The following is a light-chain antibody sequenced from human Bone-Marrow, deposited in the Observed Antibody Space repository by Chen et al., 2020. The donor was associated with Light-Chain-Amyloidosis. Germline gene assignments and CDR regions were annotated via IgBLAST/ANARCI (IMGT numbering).Light chain of an antibody. CDR1: QGISSS. CDR3: QQYYGTPRT. J-gene: IGKJ1*01. V-gene: IGKV1-NL1*01. Sequence: DIQMTQSPSSLSASVRDRVTITCRASQGISSSLAWYQQKSGKAPKLLVFGASTLESGVPSRFNGSGSGTVYTLTIISLQPEDFATYFCQQYYGTPRTFGPGTKVEIK. CDR2: GAS.